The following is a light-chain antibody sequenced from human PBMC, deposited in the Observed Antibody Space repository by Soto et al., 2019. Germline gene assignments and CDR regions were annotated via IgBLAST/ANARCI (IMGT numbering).Light chain of an antibody. Sequence: EIVLTQSPGTLSLSPGERATISCRASQSVGSGLSWYQQKPGQAPRLLIYGASTRATGIPARFSGSGSGTEFTLTISSLQSEDYAVYYCQQYNNWPPYTFGQGTKVDIK. CDR3: QQYNNWPPYT. CDR1: QSVGSG. CDR2: GAS. J-gene: IGKJ2*01. V-gene: IGKV3-15*01.